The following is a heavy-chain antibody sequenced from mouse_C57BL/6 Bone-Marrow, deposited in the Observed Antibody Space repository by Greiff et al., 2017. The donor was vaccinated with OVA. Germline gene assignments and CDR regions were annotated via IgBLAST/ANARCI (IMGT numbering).Heavy chain of an antibody. D-gene: IGHD2-3*01. CDR1: GYTFTSYW. V-gene: IGHV1-50*01. CDR3: ARGDGYYAWFAY. CDR2: IDPSDSYT. J-gene: IGHJ3*01. Sequence: QVQLQQPGAELVKPGASVKLSCKASGYTFTSYWMQWVKQRPGQGLEWIGEIDPSDSYTNYNQKFKGKATLTVDTSSSTAYMQLSSLTSEDSAVYYCARGDGYYAWFAYWGQGTLVTVSA.